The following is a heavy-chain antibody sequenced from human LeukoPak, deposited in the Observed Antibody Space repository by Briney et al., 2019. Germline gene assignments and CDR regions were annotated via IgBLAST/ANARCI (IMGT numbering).Heavy chain of an antibody. CDR2: ISGSGGST. J-gene: IGHJ4*02. V-gene: IGHV3-23*01. Sequence: GGSLRLSCAASGFTFSSYGMSWVRQAPGKGLEWVSAISGSGGSTYYADSVKGRFTISRDNSKNTLYLQMNSLRAEDTAVYYCAKDVRKWLRDPTHFDYWGQGTLVTVSS. D-gene: IGHD5-12*01. CDR3: AKDVRKWLRDPTHFDY. CDR1: GFTFSSYG.